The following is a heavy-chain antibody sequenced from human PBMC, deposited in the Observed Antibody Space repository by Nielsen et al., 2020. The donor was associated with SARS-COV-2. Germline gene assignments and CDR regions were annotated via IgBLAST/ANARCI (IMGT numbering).Heavy chain of an antibody. Sequence: ASVKVSCKASGYTFTGYYMHWVRQAPGQGLEWMGRTNPNSGGTNYAQKFQGRVTMTRDTSISTAYMELSRLRSDDTAVYYCAREGVITMIVVVTSTGMDVWGQGTTVTVSS. D-gene: IGHD3-22*01. J-gene: IGHJ6*02. CDR2: TNPNSGGT. CDR1: GYTFTGYY. V-gene: IGHV1-2*06. CDR3: AREGVITMIVVVTSTGMDV.